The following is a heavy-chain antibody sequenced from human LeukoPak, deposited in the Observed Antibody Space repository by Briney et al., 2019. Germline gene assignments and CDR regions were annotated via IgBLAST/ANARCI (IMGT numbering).Heavy chain of an antibody. V-gene: IGHV1-2*02. D-gene: IGHD3-9*01. CDR2: INPNSGGT. Sequence: ASVKVSCKASGYTFTGYYMHWVRQAPGQGLEWMGWINPNSGGTNYAQKFQGRVTMTGDTSISTAYMELSRLRSDDTAVYYCARPLRYFDWLPDYWGQGTLVTVSS. J-gene: IGHJ4*02. CDR3: ARPLRYFDWLPDY. CDR1: GYTFTGYY.